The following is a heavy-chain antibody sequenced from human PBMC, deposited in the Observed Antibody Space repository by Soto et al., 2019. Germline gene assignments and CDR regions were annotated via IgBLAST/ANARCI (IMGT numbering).Heavy chain of an antibody. CDR3: ARLPHYGGNLYYFDY. J-gene: IGHJ4*02. CDR1: GGSISSYY. D-gene: IGHD4-17*01. Sequence: SETLSLTCTVSGGSISSYYWSWIRQPPGKGLEWIGYIYYSGSTYYNPSLKSRVTISVDTSKNQFSLKLSSVTAADTAVYYCARLPHYGGNLYYFDYWGQGTLVTVSS. V-gene: IGHV4-59*08. CDR2: IYYSGST.